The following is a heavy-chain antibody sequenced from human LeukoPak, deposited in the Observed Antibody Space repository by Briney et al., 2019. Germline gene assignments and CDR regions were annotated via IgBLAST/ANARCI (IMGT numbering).Heavy chain of an antibody. J-gene: IGHJ3*02. CDR2: ISGSGGST. Sequence: GGSLRLSCAASGFTFNNYAMSWVRQAPGKGLEWVSAISGSGGSTYYADSVKGRFTISRDNSKNTLYLQMNSLRAEDTAVYYCAKDLYSGSYGDAFDIWGQGTMVTVSS. CDR3: AKDLYSGSYGDAFDI. CDR1: GFTFNNYA. V-gene: IGHV3-23*01. D-gene: IGHD1-26*01.